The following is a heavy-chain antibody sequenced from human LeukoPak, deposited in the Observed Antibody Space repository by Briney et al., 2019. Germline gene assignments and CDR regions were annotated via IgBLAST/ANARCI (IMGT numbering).Heavy chain of an antibody. J-gene: IGHJ4*02. Sequence: AGGSLRLSCAASGFIFSSYSMNWVRQAPGKGLEWVSSISSSSSYIYYADSVKGRFTISRDNAKNSLYLQMNSLRAEDTAVYYCARAPYGITFGPGDYWGQGTLVTVSS. CDR2: ISSSSSYI. CDR1: GFIFSSYS. V-gene: IGHV3-21*01. D-gene: IGHD3-16*01. CDR3: ARAPYGITFGPGDY.